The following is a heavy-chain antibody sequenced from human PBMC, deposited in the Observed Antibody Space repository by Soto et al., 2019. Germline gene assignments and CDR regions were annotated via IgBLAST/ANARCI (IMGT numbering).Heavy chain of an antibody. CDR2: INSDGSST. V-gene: IGHV3-74*01. CDR3: ARDFPVRAAHWFDP. J-gene: IGHJ5*02. Sequence: GGSLRLSCAASGFTFSSYWMHWVRQAPGKGLVWVSRINSDGSSTSYADSVKGRFTISRDNAKNTLYLQMNSLRAEDTAVYHCARDFPVRAAHWFDPWGQGTLVTVSS. CDR1: GFTFSSYW. D-gene: IGHD6-6*01.